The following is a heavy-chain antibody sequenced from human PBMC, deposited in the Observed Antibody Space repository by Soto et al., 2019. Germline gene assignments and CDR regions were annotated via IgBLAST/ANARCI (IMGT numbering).Heavy chain of an antibody. CDR1: GFNFRNFV. CDR3: AVHLGQNYYRLDV. Sequence: GGSLRLSCAASGFNFRNFVISWVRQVPGKGLEWVSAITVSGGSAYYADSVKGRFTISRDNSKSTVFLEMSSLGAADTAVYYCAVHLGQNYYRLDVWGQGTTVTVSS. D-gene: IGHD1-26*01. CDR2: ITVSGGSA. J-gene: IGHJ6*02. V-gene: IGHV3-23*01.